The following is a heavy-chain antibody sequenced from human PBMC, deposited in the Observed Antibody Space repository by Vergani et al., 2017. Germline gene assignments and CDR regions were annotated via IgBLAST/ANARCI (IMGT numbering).Heavy chain of an antibody. CDR1: GAAIKDFY. J-gene: IGHJ5*02. CDR3: ARDRDLYSRSTTSCHNWFDA. CDR2: VYYTGST. V-gene: IGHV4-59*01. D-gene: IGHD2/OR15-2a*01. Sequence: QVQLQESGPGLVKPSETLSLTCTVSGAAIKDFYWSWFRQPPGKGLEWSGYVYYTGSTTYNPSLKSRVTISVDTSNNQFSLRMTSLTAADTAIYYCARDRDLYSRSTTSCHNWFDAWGQGSLVTVSS.